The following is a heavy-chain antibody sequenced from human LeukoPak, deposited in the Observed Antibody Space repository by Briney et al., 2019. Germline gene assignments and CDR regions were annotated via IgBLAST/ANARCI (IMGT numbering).Heavy chain of an antibody. CDR3: VKDAQRGFDYSNSLQH. CDR1: GFTFSHYG. V-gene: IGHV3-33*06. CDR2: IWSDATNQ. J-gene: IGHJ4*02. D-gene: IGHD4-11*01. Sequence: PGWSLRLSCEASGFTFSHYGMHWVRQAPGKGLEWVAVIWSDATNQYYSDSVKGRFTISRDNFKRTVSLQMNSLRAEDTAVYYCVKDAQRGFDYSNSLQHWGQGSPVTVSS.